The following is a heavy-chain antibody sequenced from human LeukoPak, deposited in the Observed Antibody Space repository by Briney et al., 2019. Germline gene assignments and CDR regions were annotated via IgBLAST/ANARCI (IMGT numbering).Heavy chain of an antibody. J-gene: IGHJ4*02. V-gene: IGHV3-23*01. CDR1: GFTFSSYA. Sequence: GGSLRLSCAASGFTFSSYAMSWVCHAPGKGREWVSAISGSGGSTYYADSVKGRFTISRDNSKNTLYLQMNSLRAEDTAVYYGAKFYYGDRKNADYWGQGTLVTVSS. D-gene: IGHD4-17*01. CDR3: AKFYYGDRKNADY. CDR2: ISGSGGST.